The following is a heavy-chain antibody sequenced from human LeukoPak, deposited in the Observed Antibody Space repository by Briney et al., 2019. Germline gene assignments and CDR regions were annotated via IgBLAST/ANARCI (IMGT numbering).Heavy chain of an antibody. CDR2: ISTSGNT. CDR3: AKDLDSSGDYSYRY. D-gene: IGHD3-22*01. J-gene: IGHJ4*02. CDR1: GFTFSRYA. Sequence: GGSLRLSCAASGFTFSRYAMNWVRQAPGKGLEWVSLISTSGNTHYADSVEGRFTISRDNSKNTLYLQMNSLRVEDTAVYHCAKDLDSSGDYSYRYWGQGTLVTVSS. V-gene: IGHV3-23*01.